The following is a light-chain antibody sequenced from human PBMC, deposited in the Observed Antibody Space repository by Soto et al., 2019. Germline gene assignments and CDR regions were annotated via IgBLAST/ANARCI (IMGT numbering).Light chain of an antibody. CDR3: LQDYNYPRT. CDR1: QGIRNE. J-gene: IGKJ1*01. V-gene: IGKV1-6*01. CDR2: AAS. Sequence: AIQMTQSPSTLSASVGDRITITCRASQGIRNELGWYQQKPGKVPKLLISAASNLQSGVPSRFSGSGSGTDFTLTISSLQPVDFATYYCLQDYNYPRTFGQGTKVETK.